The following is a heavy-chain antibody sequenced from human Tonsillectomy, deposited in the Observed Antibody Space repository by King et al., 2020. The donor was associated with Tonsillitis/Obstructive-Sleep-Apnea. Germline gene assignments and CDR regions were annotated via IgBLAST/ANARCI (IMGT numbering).Heavy chain of an antibody. CDR2: ISYVGSNK. D-gene: IGHD4-17*01. Sequence: VQLVESGGGLAQPGGSLRLSCAASGFTFSDYGMHWVRQAPDKGLEWVAVISYVGSNKYYADSVKGRFTISRDNSKNTLYLQMNSLRAEDTAVYYCARVGEYGDYGLDYWGQGTLITVSS. CDR1: GFTFSDYG. CDR3: ARVGEYGDYGLDY. J-gene: IGHJ4*02. V-gene: IGHV3-30*03.